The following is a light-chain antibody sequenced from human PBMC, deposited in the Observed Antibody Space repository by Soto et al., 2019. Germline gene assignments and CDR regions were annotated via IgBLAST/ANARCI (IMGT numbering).Light chain of an antibody. CDR3: QQYNNWPYT. V-gene: IGKV3-15*01. Sequence: EIVMTQSPATLSVSPGERATLSCRARQSVSSNLAWYQHKPGQAPRLLIYGASTRATGIPARFSGSGSGTEFTLTISSLQSEDFAVYYCQQYNNWPYTFGQGTKREIK. CDR2: GAS. CDR1: QSVSSN. J-gene: IGKJ2*01.